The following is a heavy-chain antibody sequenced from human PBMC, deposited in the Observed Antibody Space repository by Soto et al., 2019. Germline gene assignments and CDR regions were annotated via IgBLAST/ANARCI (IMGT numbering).Heavy chain of an antibody. CDR2: ISGNGGST. J-gene: IGHJ4*02. CDR3: AKADSSDWYRGPFDY. CDR1: GFTFSSYA. V-gene: IGHV3-23*01. Sequence: GGSLRLSCAASGFTFSSYAMSWVRQAPGKGLEWGSAISGNGGSTYYADSVKGRFTISRDNSRNTLYLQMNSLRAEDTAVYYCAKADSSDWYRGPFDYWGQGTLVTVSS. D-gene: IGHD6-19*01.